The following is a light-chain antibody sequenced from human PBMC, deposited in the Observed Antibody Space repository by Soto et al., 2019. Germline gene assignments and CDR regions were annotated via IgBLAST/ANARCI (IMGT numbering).Light chain of an antibody. V-gene: IGKV1-5*03. CDR3: KQYHSYWK. J-gene: IGKJ1*01. Sequence: DIQMTHSPSTLSGSVGYIVTITFRSSQTIISWLAWYQQKPGKAPKLLIYKASTLKSGVPSRFSGSGSGIEFTLTISSLQPDDFATYYCKQYHSYWKFGQGTKVDIK. CDR2: KAS. CDR1: QTIISW.